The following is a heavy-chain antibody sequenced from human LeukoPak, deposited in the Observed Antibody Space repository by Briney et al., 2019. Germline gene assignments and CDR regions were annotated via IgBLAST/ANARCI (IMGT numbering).Heavy chain of an antibody. V-gene: IGHV1-2*02. CDR2: VNPNSGDT. D-gene: IGHD3/OR15-3a*01. CDR3: AKGTAMIYYFDW. Sequence: ASMKVSCKASGYTFTGYYIHWVRKAPGQGLEWMGWVNPNSGDTNYAQKFQGRVTMTRDTSISTAYMELSRLRSDDTAVYYCAKGTAMIYYFDWWGQGTLVTVSS. J-gene: IGHJ4*02. CDR1: GYTFTGYY.